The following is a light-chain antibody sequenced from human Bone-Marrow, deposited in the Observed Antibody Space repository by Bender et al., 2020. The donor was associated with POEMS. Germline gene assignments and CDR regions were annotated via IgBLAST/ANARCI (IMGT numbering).Light chain of an antibody. J-gene: IGLJ2*01. CDR1: NSNIGAGYD. CDR2: DND. CDR3: QSYDITLSSSV. Sequence: QSVLTQPPSVSRAPGQSIIISCTGSNSNIGAGYDVHWYQHLPGTAPKLLIFDNDNRPSGVPDRVSGSKSGTSASLAITGLQAEDEADYYCQSYDITLSSSVFGGGTKLTVL. V-gene: IGLV1-40*01.